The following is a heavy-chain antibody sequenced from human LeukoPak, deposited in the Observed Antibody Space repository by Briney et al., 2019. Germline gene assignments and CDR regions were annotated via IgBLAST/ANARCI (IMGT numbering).Heavy chain of an antibody. Sequence: GSLRLSCVASGFTSSNYGMQWVRQAPGKGLEWVTVITGDGSTKFYADSVKGRFTISRDNSRNTLYLQMNSLRAEDTAVYYCARGFYYGMDVWGQGTTVTVSS. CDR3: ARGFYYGMDV. CDR1: GFTSSNYG. J-gene: IGHJ6*02. V-gene: IGHV3-33*01. CDR2: ITGDGSTK.